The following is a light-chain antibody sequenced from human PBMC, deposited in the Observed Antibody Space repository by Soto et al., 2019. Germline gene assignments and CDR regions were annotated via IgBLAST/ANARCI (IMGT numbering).Light chain of an antibody. CDR2: SNN. J-gene: IGLJ1*01. CDR3: AARDDSLNGLYV. V-gene: IGLV1-44*01. CDR1: SSNIGSNT. Sequence: QSVLTQPPSGSGTPGQRVTISCSGSSSNIGSNTVNWYQQLPGTAPKLLIYSNNQRPSGVPDRFSGSKSGTSASLAISGLQSEDEADYYCAARDDSLNGLYVFGTGTKVTVL.